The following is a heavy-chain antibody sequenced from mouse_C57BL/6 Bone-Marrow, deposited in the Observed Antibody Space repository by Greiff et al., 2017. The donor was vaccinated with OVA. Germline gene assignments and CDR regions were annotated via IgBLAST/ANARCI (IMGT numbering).Heavy chain of an antibody. CDR2: IWWDDDK. J-gene: IGHJ2*01. Sequence: QVQLKQSGPGILQPSQTLSLTCSFSGFSLSTFGMGVGWIRQPSGKGLEWLAHIWWDDDKYYNPALKSRLTISKDTSKNQVFLKIANVDTADTATYYCARREFYGSSRYYFDYWGQGTTLTVSS. CDR1: GFSLSTFGMG. D-gene: IGHD1-1*01. CDR3: ARREFYGSSRYYFDY. V-gene: IGHV8-8*01.